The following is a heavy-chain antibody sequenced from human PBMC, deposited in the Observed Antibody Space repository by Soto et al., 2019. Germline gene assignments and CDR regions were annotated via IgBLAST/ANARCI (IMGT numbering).Heavy chain of an antibody. J-gene: IGHJ4*02. CDR3: AKLIAPSSGYYDFDY. CDR1: GFTFSSYC. D-gene: IGHD3-22*01. Sequence: HPGGSLRLSGAASGFTFSSYCMHWVRQAPGKGLEWVAVISYDGSNKYYADSVKGRFTISRDNSKNTLYLQMNSLRAEDTAVYYCAKLIAPSSGYYDFDYWGQGTLVTVSS. CDR2: ISYDGSNK. V-gene: IGHV3-30*18.